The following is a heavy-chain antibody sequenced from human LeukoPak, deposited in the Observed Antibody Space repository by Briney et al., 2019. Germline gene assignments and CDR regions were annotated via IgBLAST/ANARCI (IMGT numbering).Heavy chain of an antibody. CDR2: INPNSGGT. CDR3: ASAYSGYDPEGFDY. D-gene: IGHD5-12*01. V-gene: IGHV1-2*02. CDR1: GYTFTGYY. J-gene: IGHJ4*02. Sequence: ASVKVSCKASGYTFTGYYMHWVRQAPGQGLEWMGWINPNSGGTNYAQKFQGRVTMTRDTSISTAYMEPSRLRSDDTAVYYCASAYSGYDPEGFDYWGQGTLVTVSS.